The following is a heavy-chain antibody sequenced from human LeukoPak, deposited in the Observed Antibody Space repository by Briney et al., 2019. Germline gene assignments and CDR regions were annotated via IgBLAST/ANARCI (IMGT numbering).Heavy chain of an antibody. J-gene: IGHJ4*02. CDR3: ASSYYDSSGYYYVDY. CDR1: GGSISSSSYY. D-gene: IGHD3-22*01. Sequence: SETLSLTCTVSGGSISSSSYYWGWIRQPPGKGLEWIGSIYYSGSTYYNPSLKSRVTISVDTSKNQSSLKLSSVTAADTAVYYCASSYYDSSGYYYVDYWGQGTLVTVSS. CDR2: IYYSGST. V-gene: IGHV4-39*01.